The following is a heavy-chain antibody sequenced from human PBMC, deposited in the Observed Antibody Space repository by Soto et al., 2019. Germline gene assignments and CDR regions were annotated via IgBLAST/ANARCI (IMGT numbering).Heavy chain of an antibody. CDR1: GFTFSSYG. J-gene: IGHJ4*02. CDR3: AKGTRIAVAGTDYFDY. V-gene: IGHV3-30*18. Sequence: QVQLVESGGGVVQPGRSLRLSCAASGFTFSSYGMHWVRQAPGKGLEWVAVISYDGSNKYYADSVKGRFTISRDNSKNTLYLQMNSLRAEDTAVYYCAKGTRIAVAGTDYFDYWGLGTLVTVSS. CDR2: ISYDGSNK. D-gene: IGHD6-19*01.